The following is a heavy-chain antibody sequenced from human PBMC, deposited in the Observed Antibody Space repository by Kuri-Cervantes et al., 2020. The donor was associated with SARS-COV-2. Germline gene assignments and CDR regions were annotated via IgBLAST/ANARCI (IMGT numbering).Heavy chain of an antibody. J-gene: IGHJ4*02. Sequence: GGSLRLSCAASGFTFSSYSMNWVRQAPGKGLEWVSSISSSSSYIYYADSVKGRFTISRDNAKNSLYLQMNSLRAEDTAVYYCARDPGRVGYCSSTSCYTPDYWGQGTLVTVSS. CDR1: GFTFSSYS. D-gene: IGHD2-2*02. CDR2: ISSSSSYI. V-gene: IGHV3-21*01. CDR3: ARDPGRVGYCSSTSCYTPDY.